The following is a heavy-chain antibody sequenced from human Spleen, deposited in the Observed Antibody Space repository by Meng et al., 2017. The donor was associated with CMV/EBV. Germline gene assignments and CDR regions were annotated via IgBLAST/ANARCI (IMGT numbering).Heavy chain of an antibody. V-gene: IGHV3-52*01. Sequence: FTFSSSWMHWVCQAPEKGLEWVADIKCDGSEKYYVDSVKGRLTISRDNAKNSLYLQVNSLRAEDMTVYYCARDKDIAAGGRGGSFDHWGQGTLVTVSS. J-gene: IGHJ4*02. D-gene: IGHD6-13*01. CDR3: ARDKDIAAGGRGGSFDH. CDR1: FTFSSSW. CDR2: IKCDGSEK.